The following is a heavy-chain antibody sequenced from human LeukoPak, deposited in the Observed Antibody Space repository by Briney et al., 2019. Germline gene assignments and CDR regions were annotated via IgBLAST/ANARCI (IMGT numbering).Heavy chain of an antibody. D-gene: IGHD5-18*01. CDR1: GFTFSSYA. Sequence: GGSLRLSCAASGFTFSSYAMSWVRQAPGKGLEGVSAISGSGGSTYYADSVKGRFTSSRDNSKNTLYLQMNSLRAEDTAVYYCAALDTAYLDYWGQGTLVTVSS. V-gene: IGHV3-23*01. CDR2: ISGSGGST. J-gene: IGHJ4*02. CDR3: AALDTAYLDY.